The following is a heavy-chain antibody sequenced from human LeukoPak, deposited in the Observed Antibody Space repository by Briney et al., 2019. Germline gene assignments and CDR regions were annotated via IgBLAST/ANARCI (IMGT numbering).Heavy chain of an antibody. J-gene: IGHJ3*02. Sequence: GGSLRLSCLTSGFTVSSDYMSWVRQSPGKGLEWVSGIYRGGGTYYADSVKGRFTISRDISKNTLDLQMNRVRAEDTAVYYCARDTQNYGSGTNDAFDIWGQGTMVTVSS. CDR3: ARDTQNYGSGTNDAFDI. V-gene: IGHV3-53*01. CDR2: IYRGGGT. D-gene: IGHD3-10*01. CDR1: GFTVSSDY.